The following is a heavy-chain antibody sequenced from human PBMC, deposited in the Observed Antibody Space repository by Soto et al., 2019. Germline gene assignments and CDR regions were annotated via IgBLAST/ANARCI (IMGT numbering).Heavy chain of an antibody. J-gene: IGHJ4*02. Sequence: GGSLRLSCVGSEVILTNSAMHWVRQAPGKGLEWVAVVSSDGSLKYYADSVEGRFTISRDSSKNTLYLQMNSLRPEDTAVYYCTREGPSSLTSYFDYWGQGTLVTVSS. CDR3: TREGPSSLTSYFDY. CDR1: EVILTNSA. D-gene: IGHD2-2*01. V-gene: IGHV3-30*04. CDR2: VSSDGSLK.